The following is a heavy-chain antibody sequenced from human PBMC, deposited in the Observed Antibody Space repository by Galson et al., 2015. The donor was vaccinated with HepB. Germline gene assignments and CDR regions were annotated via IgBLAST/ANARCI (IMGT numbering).Heavy chain of an antibody. Sequence: SLRLSCAASRFTFSSYVMHWVRQAPGKGLEWVALISIDGTNKYYADSVKGRFTISKDNSKNTLYLQMSSLRGDDTAVYYCARDRIQIPSAAAGFLDYWGQGTLVTVSS. J-gene: IGHJ4*02. CDR1: RFTFSSYV. CDR3: ARDRIQIPSAAAGFLDY. CDR2: ISIDGTNK. V-gene: IGHV3-30*04. D-gene: IGHD6-13*01.